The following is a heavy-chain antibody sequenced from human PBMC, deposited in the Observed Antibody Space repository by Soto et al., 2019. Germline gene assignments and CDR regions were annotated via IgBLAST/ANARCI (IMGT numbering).Heavy chain of an antibody. CDR3: ARDPKNDFWSGYFDY. J-gene: IGHJ4*02. D-gene: IGHD3-3*01. CDR1: GYTFTSYD. Sequence: ASVKVSCKASGYTFTSYDMHWVRHAPGQGLEWMGIINPSGGSTSYAQKFQGRVTMTRDTSTSTVYMELSSLRSEDTAVYYCARDPKNDFWSGYFDYWGQGTLVTVSS. CDR2: INPSGGST. V-gene: IGHV1-46*03.